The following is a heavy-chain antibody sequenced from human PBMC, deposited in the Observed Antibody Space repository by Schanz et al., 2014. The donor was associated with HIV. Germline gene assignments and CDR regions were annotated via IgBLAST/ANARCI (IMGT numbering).Heavy chain of an antibody. D-gene: IGHD5-12*01. CDR2: ISYDRRNK. CDR3: ARGDGGYWYYFDY. Sequence: QVQLVESGGGVVQPGRSLRLSCTASGFTFSSYGMHWVRQAPGKGLEWVAVISYDRRNKYYADSVKGRFTISRDNSKNTLYLQMNSLRAEDTAVYYCARGDGGYWYYFDYWGQGTLVTVSS. V-gene: IGHV3-33*05. J-gene: IGHJ4*02. CDR1: GFTFSSYG.